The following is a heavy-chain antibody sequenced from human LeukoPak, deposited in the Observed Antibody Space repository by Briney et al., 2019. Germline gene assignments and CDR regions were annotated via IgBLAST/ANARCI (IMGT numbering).Heavy chain of an antibody. CDR1: GFTFSDYY. CDR2: ISSGSTI. V-gene: IGHV3-11*01. D-gene: IGHD6-13*01. J-gene: IGHJ4*02. Sequence: GGSLRLSCAASGFTFSDYYMSWIRQAPGKGLEWVSYISSGSTIYYADSVKGRFTISRDNAKNSLYLQMNSLRAEDTAVYYCARDLGSSWSGVYWGQGTLVTVSS. CDR3: ARDLGSSWSGVY.